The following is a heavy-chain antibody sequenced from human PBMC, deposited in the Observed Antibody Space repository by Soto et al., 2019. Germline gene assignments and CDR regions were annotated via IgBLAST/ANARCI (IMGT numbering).Heavy chain of an antibody. CDR1: GFTFSSYA. CDR3: ARGNWRPTTVTTNYYYYGMDV. Sequence: EVQLLESGGGLVQPGGSLRLSCAASGFTFSSYAMSWVRQVPGKGLEWVSAISGSGGSTYYADSVKGRFTISRDNSKNTLYLQMNSLRAEDTAVYYCARGNWRPTTVTTNYYYYGMDVWGQGTTVTVSS. D-gene: IGHD4-4*01. CDR2: ISGSGGST. V-gene: IGHV3-23*01. J-gene: IGHJ6*02.